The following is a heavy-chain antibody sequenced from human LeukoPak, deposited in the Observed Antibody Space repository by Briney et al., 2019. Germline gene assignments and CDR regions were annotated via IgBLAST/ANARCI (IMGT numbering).Heavy chain of an antibody. CDR2: IYYRGNS. D-gene: IGHD3-22*01. V-gene: IGHV4-39*07. CDR1: DGSLSSSTYY. CDR3: AKDHYDSSGYPFDY. Sequence: SETLSLTCPVSDGSLSSSTYYWGWIRQPPGKGLEWIGSIYYRGNSYYNPSLKSRVTISVDTSKNHFSLKLRSVTAADTAVYYCAKDHYDSSGYPFDYWGQGTLVTVSS. J-gene: IGHJ4*02.